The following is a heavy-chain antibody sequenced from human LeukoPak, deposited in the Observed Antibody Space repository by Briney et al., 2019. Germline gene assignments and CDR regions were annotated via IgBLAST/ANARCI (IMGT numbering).Heavy chain of an antibody. J-gene: IGHJ3*02. D-gene: IGHD4-17*01. Sequence: GGSLRLSCAASGFTFSSYAMSWVRQAPGKGLEWVSAISGSGGSTYYADSVKGRFTISRDNSKNTLYLQMNSLRAEDTAVYYCARGYGDYDAFDIWGQGTMVTVSS. CDR1: GFTFSSYA. CDR3: ARGYGDYDAFDI. CDR2: ISGSGGST. V-gene: IGHV3-23*01.